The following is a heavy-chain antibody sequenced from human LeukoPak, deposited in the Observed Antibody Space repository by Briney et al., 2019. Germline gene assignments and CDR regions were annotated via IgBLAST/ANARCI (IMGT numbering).Heavy chain of an antibody. CDR2: IYSSVST. D-gene: IGHD1-26*01. V-gene: IGHV4-39*01. CDR3: ANSGSYGHLGY. CDR1: GGSISSNAYY. Sequence: TSETLSLTCTVSGGSISSNAYYWAWIRQPPGKGLEWIGSIYSSVSTYYNPSLKSRVTISVDTSKNQFSLRLSSVTAADTALYYVANSGSYGHLGYWGQGIPVTVAS. J-gene: IGHJ4*02.